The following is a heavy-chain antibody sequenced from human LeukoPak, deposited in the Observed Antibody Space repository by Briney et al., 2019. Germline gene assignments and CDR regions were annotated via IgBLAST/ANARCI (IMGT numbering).Heavy chain of an antibody. V-gene: IGHV6-1*01. CDR1: GDSVSSNSVT. J-gene: IGHJ3*02. D-gene: IGHD2-8*02. CDR3: ARDKVLNGFDI. Sequence: SQTLSLTCAISGDSVSSNSVTWNWIRQSPSRGLEWQGRTYYRSKWFIDYALSVKGRMTINPDTSKNQFSLQLNSVTPEDTAVYYCARDKVLNGFDIWGQGTMVTVSS. CDR2: TYYRSKWFI.